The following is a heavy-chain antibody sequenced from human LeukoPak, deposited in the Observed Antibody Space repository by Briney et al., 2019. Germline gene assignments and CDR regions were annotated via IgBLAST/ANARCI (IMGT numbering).Heavy chain of an antibody. CDR3: ARAGYNWNYVET. CDR2: ISYDGSNK. D-gene: IGHD1-20*01. CDR1: GFTFSDYY. J-gene: IGHJ4*02. V-gene: IGHV3-30-3*01. Sequence: GGSLRLSCAASGFTFSDYYMRWVRQAPGKGLEWVAVISYDGSNKYHADSVKGRFTISRDNSKNTLSLQMNSLRAEDTAVYYCARAGYNWNYVETWGQGTLVTVSS.